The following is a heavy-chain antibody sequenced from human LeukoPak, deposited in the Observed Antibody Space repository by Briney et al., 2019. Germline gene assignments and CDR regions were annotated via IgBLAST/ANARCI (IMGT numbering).Heavy chain of an antibody. J-gene: IGHJ4*02. V-gene: IGHV1-2*02. Sequence: ASVKVSCKASGYTFTGYYMHWVRQAPGQGLEWMGWINPNSGGTNYAQKFQGRVTMTRDTSISTAYMVLSRLRSDDTAVYYCAGADYGDYGFDYWGQGTLVTVSS. CDR3: AGADYGDYGFDY. CDR1: GYTFTGYY. CDR2: INPNSGGT. D-gene: IGHD4-17*01.